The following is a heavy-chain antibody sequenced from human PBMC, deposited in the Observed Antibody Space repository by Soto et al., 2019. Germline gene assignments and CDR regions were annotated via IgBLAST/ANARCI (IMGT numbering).Heavy chain of an antibody. CDR1: GYTFTSYG. D-gene: IGHD1-1*01. CDR3: XXGRYGDY. Sequence: QVHLVQSGAEVKKPGASVKVSCKASGYTFTSYGITWVRQAPGQGLEWMGWISAHNGNTDYAQKLQGRVIVTRDTXTXXXXXXXXGXXXXXXXXXXXXXGRYGDYWGQGALVTVSS. CDR2: ISAHNGNT. J-gene: IGHJ4*02. V-gene: IGHV1-18*01.